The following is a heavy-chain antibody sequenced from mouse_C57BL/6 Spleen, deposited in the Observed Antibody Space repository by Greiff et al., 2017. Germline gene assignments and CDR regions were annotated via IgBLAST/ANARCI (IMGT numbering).Heavy chain of an antibody. D-gene: IGHD1-1*01. V-gene: IGHV1-61*01. Sequence: QVQLQQPGAELVRPGSSVKLSCKASGYTFTSYWMDWVKQRPGQGLEWIGNIYPSDSETHYNQKFKVKATLTVDKSSSTAYMQLSSLTSDDSAVYYCASTNYYGSSPFAYWGQGTLVTVSA. CDR3: ASTNYYGSSPFAY. CDR2: IYPSDSET. J-gene: IGHJ3*01. CDR1: GYTFTSYW.